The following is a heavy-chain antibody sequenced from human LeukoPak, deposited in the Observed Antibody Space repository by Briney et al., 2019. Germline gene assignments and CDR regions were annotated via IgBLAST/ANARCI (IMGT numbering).Heavy chain of an antibody. CDR3: AKDRTSTWSWDY. J-gene: IGHJ4*02. D-gene: IGHD6-13*01. CDR2: ILSDGDDK. V-gene: IGHV3-30*18. Sequence: GGSLRLSCAASGFTFSSYDMHWVRQAPGRGLEWVAIILSDGDDKYYADSVKGRFTISRDNSKDTLDLQMNSLRAEDTAVYYCAKDRTSTWSWDYWGQGTLVIVSS. CDR1: GFTFSSYD.